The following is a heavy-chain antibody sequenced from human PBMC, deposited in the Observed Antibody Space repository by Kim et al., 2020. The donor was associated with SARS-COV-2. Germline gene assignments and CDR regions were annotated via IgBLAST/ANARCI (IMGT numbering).Heavy chain of an antibody. J-gene: IGHJ6*02. Sequence: ASVKVSCKTSGYTFTAHYIYWVRQAPGQGLEWMGQLNPDSGDTRFAQKFQGRVTMTRDTSINTVYLDVTGLKSDDTAVYFCARGGSVNDLGYGLAVWGQGTTVTV. CDR2: LNPDSGDT. D-gene: IGHD2-15*01. CDR1: GYTFTAHY. V-gene: IGHV1-2*06. CDR3: ARGGSVNDLGYGLAV.